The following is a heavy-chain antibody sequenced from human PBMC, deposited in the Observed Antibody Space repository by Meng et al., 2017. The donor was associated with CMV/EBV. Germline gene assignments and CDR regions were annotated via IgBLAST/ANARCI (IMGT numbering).Heavy chain of an antibody. Sequence: QLALPESRPGLVKPSESLSPTCLFSGGSISSSSYYWGWIRQPPGKGLEWIGSIYYSGSTYYNPSLKSRVTISVDTSKNQFSLKLSSVTAADTAVYYCARTVTTFGDAFDIWGQGTMVTVSS. D-gene: IGHD4-17*01. CDR3: ARTVTTFGDAFDI. J-gene: IGHJ3*02. V-gene: IGHV4-39*07. CDR2: IYYSGST. CDR1: GGSISSSSYY.